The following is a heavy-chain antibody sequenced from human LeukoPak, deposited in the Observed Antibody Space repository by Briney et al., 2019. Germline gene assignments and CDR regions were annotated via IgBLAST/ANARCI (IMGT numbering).Heavy chain of an antibody. CDR3: ARGRIVLVTAPFDY. D-gene: IGHD2-21*02. Sequence: QTGGSLRLSCAASGFTFSSYAMHWVRQAPGKGLEWVAVISYDGSNKYYADSVKGRFTISRDNSNNTLYLQMNSLRAEDTAVYYCARGRIVLVTAPFDYWGRGTLVTVSS. CDR2: ISYDGSNK. J-gene: IGHJ4*02. CDR1: GFTFSSYA. V-gene: IGHV3-30-3*01.